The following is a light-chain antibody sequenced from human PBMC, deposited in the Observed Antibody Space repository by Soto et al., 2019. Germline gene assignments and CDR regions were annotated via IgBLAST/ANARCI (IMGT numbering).Light chain of an antibody. V-gene: IGLV1-40*01. CDR3: HSYDVSLSGPV. CDR1: SSNIGAGYD. Sequence: QPVLTRPPSVSGAPGQRVTISCTGSSSNIGAGYDVHWYQQLPGTAPKVLIYDNNSRPSGVPGRFSGSKSGTSASLAITGLQAEDEADYYCHSYDVSLSGPVFGGGTKVTVL. J-gene: IGLJ2*01. CDR2: DNN.